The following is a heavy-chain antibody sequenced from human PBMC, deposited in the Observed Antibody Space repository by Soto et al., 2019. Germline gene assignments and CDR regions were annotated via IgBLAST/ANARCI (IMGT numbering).Heavy chain of an antibody. J-gene: IGHJ4*02. CDR3: ASGGSSYHYFGY. V-gene: IGHV3-74*01. D-gene: IGHD2-15*01. CDR2: INSDESST. CDR1: GFTFRSYW. Sequence: GGSLRLSCAASGFTFRSYWMQWVRHAPGKGLVWVSWINSDESSTSYADSVKGRSTIKTDNAKNTLYLQMNGQRAEDTAVYYCASGGSSYHYFGYWGQG.